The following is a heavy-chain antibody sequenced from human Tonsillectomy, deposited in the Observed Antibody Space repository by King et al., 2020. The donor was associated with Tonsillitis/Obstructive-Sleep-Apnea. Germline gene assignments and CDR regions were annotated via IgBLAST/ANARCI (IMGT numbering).Heavy chain of an antibody. D-gene: IGHD3-22*01. Sequence: VQLVESGAEVKNPGASVKVSCKASGYSFSNYGISWVRQAPGQGLEWMGWVSGHNDDTNYAQKFQGRVTMTTDTSTTTAYMDLRSLRSDDTAMYYCARDYYDNSGYWFDVFDIWGQGTMVTVSS. V-gene: IGHV1-18*01. CDR2: VSGHNDDT. CDR3: ARDYYDNSGYWFDVFDI. J-gene: IGHJ3*02. CDR1: GYSFSNYG.